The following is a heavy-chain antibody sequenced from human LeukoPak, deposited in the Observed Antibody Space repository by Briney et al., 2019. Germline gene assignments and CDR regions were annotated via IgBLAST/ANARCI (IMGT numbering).Heavy chain of an antibody. V-gene: IGHV3-21*01. Sequence: GSLRLSCAASGFTFSSYSMNWVRQAPGKGLEWVSSISSSSSYIYYADSVKGRFTISRDNAKNSLYLQMNSLRAEDTAVNYCARDLDYDDAFDIWGQGTMVTVSS. D-gene: IGHD4/OR15-4a*01. CDR2: ISSSSSYI. CDR3: ARDLDYDDAFDI. CDR1: GFTFSSYS. J-gene: IGHJ3*02.